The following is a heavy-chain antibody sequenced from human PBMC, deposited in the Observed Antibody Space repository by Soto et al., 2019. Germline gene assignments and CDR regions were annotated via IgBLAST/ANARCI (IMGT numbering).Heavy chain of an antibody. Sequence: GGSLRLSCAASGFTFSSYGMHWVRQAPGKGLEWVAVISYDGSNKYYADSVKGRFTISRDNSKNTLYLQMNSLRAEDTAVYYCAKDDTAMVTNHWGQGTLVTVSS. CDR2: ISYDGSNK. V-gene: IGHV3-30*18. CDR1: GFTFSSYG. CDR3: AKDDTAMVTNH. J-gene: IGHJ5*02. D-gene: IGHD5-18*01.